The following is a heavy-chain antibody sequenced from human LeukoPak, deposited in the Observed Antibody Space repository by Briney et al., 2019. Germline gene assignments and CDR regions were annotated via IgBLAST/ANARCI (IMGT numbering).Heavy chain of an antibody. CDR3: ASLGSSKVATYYYGMDV. V-gene: IGHV3-21*01. J-gene: IGHJ6*02. CDR1: GFTFRSYE. D-gene: IGHD5-12*01. Sequence: GGSLRLSCAASGFTFRSYEMNWVRQAPGKGLEWVSSISSSSSYIYYADSVKGRFTISRDNAKNSLYLQMNSLRAEDTAVYYCASLGSSKVATYYYGMDVWGQGTTVTVSS. CDR2: ISSSSSYI.